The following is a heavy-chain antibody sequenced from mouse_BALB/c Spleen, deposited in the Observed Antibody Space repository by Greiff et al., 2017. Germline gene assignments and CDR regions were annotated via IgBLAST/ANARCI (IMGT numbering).Heavy chain of an antibody. Sequence: VHVKQSGAELVKPGASVKLSCTASGFNIKDTYMHWVKQRPEQGLEWIGRIDPANGNTKYDPKFQGKATITADTSSNTAYLQLSSLTSEDTAVYYCAWGYYGGGAMDYWGQGTSVTVSS. CDR2: IDPANGNT. CDR1: GFNIKDTY. CDR3: AWGYYGGGAMDY. D-gene: IGHD1-1*02. V-gene: IGHV14-3*02. J-gene: IGHJ4*01.